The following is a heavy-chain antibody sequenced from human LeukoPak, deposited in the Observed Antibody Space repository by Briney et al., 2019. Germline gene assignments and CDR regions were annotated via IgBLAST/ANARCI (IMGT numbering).Heavy chain of an antibody. CDR3: ARAVRRTYGRSTAVYFDY. V-gene: IGHV3-48*04. Sequence: PGGSLRLSCAASGFTFSNYSMNWVRQAPGKGLEWVSHISSSGSTVYYADSVKGRFIISRDNAKNSLYLQMNSLRAEDTAVYYCARAVRRTYGRSTAVYFDYWGQGTLVTVSS. CDR1: GFTFSNYS. J-gene: IGHJ4*02. D-gene: IGHD3-10*01. CDR2: ISSSGSTV.